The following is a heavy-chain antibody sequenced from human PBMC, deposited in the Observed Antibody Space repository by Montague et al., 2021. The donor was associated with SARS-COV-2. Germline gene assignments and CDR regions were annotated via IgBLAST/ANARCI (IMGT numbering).Heavy chain of an antibody. D-gene: IGHD1-26*01. CDR3: ARGGEWSSLSLPDY. Sequence: SLRLSCAASGFTFGGYDMNWVRQAPGKGLEWVSAIGIGGDTYYLGSVKGRFIISRDNAKNSLYLHMNSLRVGDTAVYYCARGGEWSSLSLPDYWGQGTLVTVSS. CDR1: GFTFGGYD. J-gene: IGHJ4*02. CDR2: IGIGGDT. V-gene: IGHV3-13*04.